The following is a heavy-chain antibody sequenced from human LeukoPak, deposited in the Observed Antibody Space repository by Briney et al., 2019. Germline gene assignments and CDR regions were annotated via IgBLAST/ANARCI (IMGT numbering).Heavy chain of an antibody. V-gene: IGHV4-34*01. CDR3: ARVGDSSGYYYDGARYFDY. CDR2: INHSGST. CDR1: GGSFSGYY. D-gene: IGHD3-22*01. Sequence: PSETLFLTCAVYGGSFSGYYWSWIRQPPGKGLEWIGEINHSGSTNYNPSLKSRVTISVDTSKSQFSLKLSSVTAGDTAVYYCARVGDSSGYYYDGARYFDYWGQGTLVTVSS. J-gene: IGHJ4*02.